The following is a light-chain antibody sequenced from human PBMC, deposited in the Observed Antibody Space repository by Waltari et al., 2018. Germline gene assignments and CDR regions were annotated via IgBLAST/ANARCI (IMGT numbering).Light chain of an antibody. CDR3: QSQDHTAGYSVL. Sequence: SSELTQPPSVSVSPGQTARIPCPGDLLPQKYTYWYQQKPGQAPLLLIYKDTERPSGIPERFSGSSLGTIATLTISGVQAEDEADYYCQSQDHTAGYSVLFGGGTKLTVL. CDR2: KDT. J-gene: IGLJ2*01. V-gene: IGLV3-25*03. CDR1: LLPQKY.